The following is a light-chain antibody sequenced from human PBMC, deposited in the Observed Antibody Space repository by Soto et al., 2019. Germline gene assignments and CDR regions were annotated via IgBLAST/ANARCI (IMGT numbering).Light chain of an antibody. CDR2: GAS. CDR1: QSVSSY. CDR3: QQYNSYSWT. Sequence: EIVLTQSPATLSLSPGERATLSCRASQSVSSYLAWYQQKPGQAPRLLIYGASNRATGIPERFSGSGSGTDFTLTISSLQPDDFATYYCQQYNSYSWTFGQGTKVDIK. J-gene: IGKJ1*01. V-gene: IGKV3-11*01.